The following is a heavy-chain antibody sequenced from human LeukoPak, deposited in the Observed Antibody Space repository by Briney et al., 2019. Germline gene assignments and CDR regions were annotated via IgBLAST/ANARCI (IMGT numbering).Heavy chain of an antibody. CDR2: INHSGST. CDR1: GGSFSGYY. V-gene: IGHV4-34*01. CDR3: ARGQSGKYYYDSSGYSEARGFDP. D-gene: IGHD3-22*01. Sequence: SETLSLTCAVYGGSFSGYYWSWIRQPPGKGLEWIGEINHSGSTNYNPSLKSRVTISVDTSKNQFSLKLSSVTAADTAVYYCARGQSGKYYYDSSGYSEARGFDPWGQGTLVTVSS. J-gene: IGHJ5*02.